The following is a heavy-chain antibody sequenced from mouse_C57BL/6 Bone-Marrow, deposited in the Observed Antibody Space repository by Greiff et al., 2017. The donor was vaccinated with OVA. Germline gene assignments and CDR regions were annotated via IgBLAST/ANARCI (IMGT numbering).Heavy chain of an antibody. D-gene: IGHD2-4*01. CDR1: GFSLTSYG. CDR2: IWSDGST. J-gene: IGHJ4*01. CDR3: ARHPYYDNYAMDY. V-gene: IGHV2-6-1*01. Sequence: VKLVESGPGLVAPSQSLSITCTVSGFSLTSYGVHWVRQPPGKGLEWLVVIWSDGSTTYNSALKSRLSISKDNSKSQVFLKMNSLQTDDTAMYYCARHPYYDNYAMDYWGQGTSVTVSS.